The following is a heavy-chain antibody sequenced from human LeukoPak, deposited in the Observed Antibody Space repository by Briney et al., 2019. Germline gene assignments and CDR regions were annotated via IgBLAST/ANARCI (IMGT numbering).Heavy chain of an antibody. CDR3: ARLSYDSSGYLPRPRGIRFDY. D-gene: IGHD3-22*01. CDR1: GGSISSGGYS. J-gene: IGHJ4*02. V-gene: IGHV4-30-2*01. CDR2: IYHSGST. Sequence: SETLSLTCAVSGGSISSGGYSWSWIRQPPGKGLEWIGYIYHSGSTYYNTSLKSRVTISVDTSKNQFSLKLSSVTAADTAVYYCARLSYDSSGYLPRPRGIRFDYWGQGTLVTVSS.